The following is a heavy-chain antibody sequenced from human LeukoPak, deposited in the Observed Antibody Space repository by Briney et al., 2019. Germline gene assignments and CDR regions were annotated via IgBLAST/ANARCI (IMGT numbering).Heavy chain of an antibody. CDR2: IYHSGTT. CDR3: ASVIAAAGYYFDY. D-gene: IGHD6-13*01. V-gene: IGHV4-38-2*02. CDR1: GYSISSGYY. Sequence: SETLSLTCTVSGYSISSGYYWGWIRQPPGKGLEWIGSIYHSGTTYYNPSLKSRVTISVDTSKNQFSLKLSSVTAADTAVYYCASVIAAAGYYFDYWGQGTLVTVSS. J-gene: IGHJ4*02.